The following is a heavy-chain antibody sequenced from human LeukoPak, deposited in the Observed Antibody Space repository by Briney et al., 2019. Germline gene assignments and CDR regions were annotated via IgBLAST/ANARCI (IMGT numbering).Heavy chain of an antibody. J-gene: IGHJ4*02. CDR3: ARGGQIEEYVWRSYLEF. Sequence: ASVKVSCKASGYTFTGYYMHWVRQAPGQGLEWMGWINPNSGGTNYAQKFQGRVTMTRDTSISTAYMELSRLRSADTAVYYCARGGQIEEYVWRSYLEFWGQGTLVTVSS. D-gene: IGHD3-16*02. CDR2: INPNSGGT. V-gene: IGHV1-2*02. CDR1: GYTFTGYY.